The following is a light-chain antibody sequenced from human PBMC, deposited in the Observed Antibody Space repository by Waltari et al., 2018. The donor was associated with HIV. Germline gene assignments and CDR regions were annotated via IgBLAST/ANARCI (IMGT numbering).Light chain of an antibody. CDR1: SGRVASNY. CDR2: KDD. J-gene: IGLJ3*02. V-gene: IGLV6-57*02. CDR3: QSFHGITAV. Sequence: NFMLTQPHSVSASPGKTVTISCPGSSGRVASNYVQWYQQRPGSAPTTVIYKDDQRPSVVPDRFSGSINSASNSASLTLSGRKTEDEADYYCQSFHGITAVFGVGTKLTVL.